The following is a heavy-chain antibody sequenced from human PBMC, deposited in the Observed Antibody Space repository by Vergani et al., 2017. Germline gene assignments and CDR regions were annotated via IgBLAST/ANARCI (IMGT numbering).Heavy chain of an antibody. CDR2: ISGSGGST. Sequence: EVQLLESGGGLVQPGGSLRPSCAAPGSTFSSYAMSWVRQAPGKGLEWVSAISGSGGSTYYADSVKGRFSISRDNSKNTLYLQMSSLRAEDTAVYYCAKDEYSSSSYYFDYWGQGTLVTVSS. D-gene: IGHD6-6*01. V-gene: IGHV3-23*01. J-gene: IGHJ4*02. CDR3: AKDEYSSSSYYFDY. CDR1: GSTFSSYA.